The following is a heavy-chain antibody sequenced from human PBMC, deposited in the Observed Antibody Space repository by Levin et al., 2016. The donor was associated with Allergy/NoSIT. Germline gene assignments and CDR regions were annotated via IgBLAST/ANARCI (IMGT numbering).Heavy chain of an antibody. CDR3: ARDIAGSGSYYTALYYYYGMDV. D-gene: IGHD3-10*01. J-gene: IGHJ6*02. CDR2: ISSSGSTI. Sequence: GGSLRLSCAASGFIFSSYEMNWVRQAPGKGLEWISYISSSGSTIYYADSVKGRFTISRDNAKNSLYLQMNGLRAEDTAVYYCARDIAGSGSYYTALYYYYGMDVWGQGTTVTVSS. CDR1: GFIFSSYE. V-gene: IGHV3-48*03.